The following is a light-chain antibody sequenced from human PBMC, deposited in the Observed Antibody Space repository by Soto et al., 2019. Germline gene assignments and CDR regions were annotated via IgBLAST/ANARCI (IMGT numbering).Light chain of an antibody. CDR3: PQYVLLPRS. J-gene: IGKJ1*01. Sequence: DIQMIQSPSSLSASVGDRVTITCQASQEISNYLNWYQQKPGKAPKLLIYDASNLERGVPSRFSGRGSGTDFTFTISSLQPEDFAFYYCPQYVLLPRSFGRGTKVEIK. CDR2: DAS. CDR1: QEISNY. V-gene: IGKV1-33*01.